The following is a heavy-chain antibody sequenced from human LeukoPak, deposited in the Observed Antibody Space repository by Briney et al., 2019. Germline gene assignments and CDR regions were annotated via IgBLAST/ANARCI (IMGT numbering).Heavy chain of an antibody. D-gene: IGHD3-3*01. CDR1: GGFITSYC. V-gene: IGHV4-4*09. J-gene: IGHJ5*02. Sequence: SETLSPTCTVSGGFITSYCWSWVRQPPGKGLEWIGYIYTSGSTDYNPSLRSRVTMSVDTSKNQLSLELRFLTAADTAVYYCATSYDAKTAPYDLWGQGTLVTVSS. CDR2: IYTSGST. CDR3: ATSYDAKTAPYDL.